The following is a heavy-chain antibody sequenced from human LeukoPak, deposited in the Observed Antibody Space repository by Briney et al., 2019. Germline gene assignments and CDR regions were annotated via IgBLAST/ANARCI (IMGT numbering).Heavy chain of an antibody. V-gene: IGHV3-9*01. Sequence: GRSLRLSCAASGYTFDVYAMHWVRQAPGKGLECVSGISWNSGSIGYTDSVNGRFTISRDNAKNSLYLQMNSLRAEDTALYYCAKDTGYDILTGYADYWGQGTLVTVSS. CDR2: ISWNSGSI. D-gene: IGHD3-9*01. CDR3: AKDTGYDILTGYADY. CDR1: GYTFDVYA. J-gene: IGHJ4*02.